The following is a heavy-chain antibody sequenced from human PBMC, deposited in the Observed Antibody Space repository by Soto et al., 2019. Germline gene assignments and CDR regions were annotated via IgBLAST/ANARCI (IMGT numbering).Heavy chain of an antibody. CDR1: GFTFSGSA. CDR3: TSYDSSGYYYFDY. J-gene: IGHJ4*02. D-gene: IGHD3-22*01. CDR2: IRSKANSYAT. V-gene: IGHV3-73*01. Sequence: GGSLRLSCSASGFTFSGSAMHWFRQASGKGLEWVGRIRSKANSYATAYAASVKGRFTISRDDSKNTAYLQMNSLKTEDTAVYYWTSYDSSGYYYFDYWGQGTLVTVSS.